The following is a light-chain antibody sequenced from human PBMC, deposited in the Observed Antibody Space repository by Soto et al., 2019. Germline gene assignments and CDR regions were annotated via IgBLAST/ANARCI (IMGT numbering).Light chain of an antibody. CDR3: QSFDRTLNGYVV. Sequence: QSVLTQPPSVSGALGQRVTLSCTGGITNIGAGQDVQWYQHLPGTAPKIVIFGSSTRPSGVPDRFSGSKSGTSASLAITGLQADDEADYYCQSFDRTLNGYVVFGGGTKLTVL. CDR2: GSS. V-gene: IGLV1-40*01. J-gene: IGLJ2*01. CDR1: ITNIGAGQD.